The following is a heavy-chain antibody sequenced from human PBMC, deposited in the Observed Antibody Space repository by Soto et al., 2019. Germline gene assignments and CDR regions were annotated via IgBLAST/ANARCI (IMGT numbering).Heavy chain of an antibody. CDR1: GFTFSSYA. D-gene: IGHD4-4*01. CDR2: VSGSGGST. J-gene: IGHJ6*02. CDR3: AKDTATVKGYGMDV. Sequence: GSLRLSCAASGFTFSSYAMSWVRQAPGKGLEWVSAVSGSGGSTYYADSVKGRFTISRDNSKNTLYLQMNSLRAEDTAVYYCAKDTATVKGYGMDVWGQGTTVTVSS. V-gene: IGHV3-23*01.